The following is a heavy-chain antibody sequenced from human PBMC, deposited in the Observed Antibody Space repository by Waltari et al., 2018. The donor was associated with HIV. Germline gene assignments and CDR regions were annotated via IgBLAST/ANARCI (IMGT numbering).Heavy chain of an antibody. V-gene: IGHV3-66*01. CDR2: IYSGGNT. Sequence: EVQLVESGGGLVQPGGSLRLSCAASGFTVSSKERKGVSTAPGQGLEWVSVIYSGGNTYYADSVKGRFTISRDNSKNTLYLQMNSLRAEDTAVYYCARGISMIVVVNQNQWGAFDIWGQGTMVTVSS. D-gene: IGHD3-22*01. CDR3: ARGISMIVVVNQNQWGAFDI. J-gene: IGHJ3*02. CDR1: GFTVSSKE.